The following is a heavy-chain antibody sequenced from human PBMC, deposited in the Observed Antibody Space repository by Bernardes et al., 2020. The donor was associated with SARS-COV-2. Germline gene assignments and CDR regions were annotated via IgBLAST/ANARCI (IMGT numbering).Heavy chain of an antibody. Sequence: ASVKVSCKASGYTFTSYYMHWVRQAPGQGLEWMGIINPSGGSTSYAQKFQGRVTMTRDTSTSTVYMELSSLRSEDTAVYYCARDRGYSYGYLAERAFDIWGQGTMVTVSS. V-gene: IGHV1-46*01. J-gene: IGHJ3*02. D-gene: IGHD5-18*01. CDR1: GYTFTSYY. CDR2: INPSGGST. CDR3: ARDRGYSYGYLAERAFDI.